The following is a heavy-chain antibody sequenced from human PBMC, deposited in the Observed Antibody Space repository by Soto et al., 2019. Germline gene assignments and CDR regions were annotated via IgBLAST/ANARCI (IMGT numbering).Heavy chain of an antibody. D-gene: IGHD6-6*01. CDR1: GGSISSGGYY. CDR3: ARDLARPYYYGMDV. V-gene: IGHV4-31*03. J-gene: IGHJ6*02. Sequence: SETLSLTCTVSGGSISSGGYYWSWIRQHPGKGLEWIGYIYYSGSTYYNPSLKSRVTISVDTSKNQFSLKLSSVTAADTAVYYWARDLARPYYYGMDVWGQGTTVTVSS. CDR2: IYYSGST.